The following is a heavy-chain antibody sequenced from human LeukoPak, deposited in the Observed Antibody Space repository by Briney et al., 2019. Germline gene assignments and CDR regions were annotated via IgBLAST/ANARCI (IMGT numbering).Heavy chain of an antibody. CDR1: GFTVSSNY. D-gene: IGHD6-19*01. CDR3: ASQKQPRIAVAGFDY. Sequence: PGGSLRLSCAASGFTVSSNYMSWVRQAPGKGLEWVSVIYSGGSTYYADSVKGRFTISRDNSKNTLYLQMNSLRAEDTAVYYCASQKQPRIAVAGFDYGGQGTLVTVSS. J-gene: IGHJ4*02. V-gene: IGHV3-53*01. CDR2: IYSGGST.